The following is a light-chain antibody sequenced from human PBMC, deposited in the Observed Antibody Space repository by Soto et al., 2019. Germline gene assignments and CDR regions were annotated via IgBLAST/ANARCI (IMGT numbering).Light chain of an antibody. CDR1: GSDVGGYNY. CDR3: SSYTSSSSLKWV. V-gene: IGLV2-14*01. CDR2: EVS. J-gene: IGLJ3*02. Sequence: QSALTQPASVSGSPGQSITISCTGTGSDVGGYNYVSWYQQHPGKAPKLMIYEVSNRPSGVSNRFSGSKSGNTASLTISGLQAEDEADYYCSSYTSSSSLKWVFGGGTKHRP.